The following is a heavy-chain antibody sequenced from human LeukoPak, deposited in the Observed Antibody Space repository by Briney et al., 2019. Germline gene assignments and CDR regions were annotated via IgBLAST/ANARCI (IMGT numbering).Heavy chain of an antibody. CDR2: GDQTGGT. J-gene: IGHJ5*02. Sequence: PSETLSLTCAVYGRSFVGGYWSWIRQPPGMGLEWIGEGDQTGGTKYNPSLKGRVTISADSSKNQFSLKLYSITAADTAVYYCARNGQSGFSFDPWGQGTLVTVSP. CDR1: GRSFVGGY. CDR3: ARNGQSGFSFDP. D-gene: IGHD3-3*01. V-gene: IGHV4-34*01.